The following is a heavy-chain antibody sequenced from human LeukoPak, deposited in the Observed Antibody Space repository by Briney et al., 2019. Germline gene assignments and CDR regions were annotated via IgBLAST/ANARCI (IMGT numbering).Heavy chain of an antibody. CDR1: GFTFNSYA. CDR2: ISSNGGST. D-gene: IGHD2-21*02. V-gene: IGHV3-64*01. CDR3: AIGPGVTYYYYYYMDV. J-gene: IGHJ6*03. Sequence: PGGSLRLSCAASGFTFNSYAMHWVRQAPGKGLEYVSAISSNGGSTYYANSVKGRFTISRDNSKNTLYLQMGSLRAEDMAVYYCAIGPGVTYYYYYYMDVWGKGTTVTVSS.